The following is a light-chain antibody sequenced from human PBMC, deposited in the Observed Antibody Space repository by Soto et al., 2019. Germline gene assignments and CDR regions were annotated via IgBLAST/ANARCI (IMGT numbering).Light chain of an antibody. CDR3: QHYNSLPIT. J-gene: IGKJ5*01. CDR1: QDIRFY. V-gene: IGKV1-33*01. Sequence: DIQMTQSPSSLSASVGDRVTITCRASQDIRFYLNWYQHKTGQAPKLLIYDASQLETGVPSKFSGSGSGTDFTFTINNLQAEDIGTYYCQHYNSLPITFGQGTRLEIK. CDR2: DAS.